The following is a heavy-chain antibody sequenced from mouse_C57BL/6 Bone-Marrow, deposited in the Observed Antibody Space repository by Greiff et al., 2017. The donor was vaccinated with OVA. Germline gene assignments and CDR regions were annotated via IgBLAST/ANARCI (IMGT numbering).Heavy chain of an antibody. CDR2: IHPNSGST. Sequence: QVQLQQPGAELVKPGASVKLSCKASGYTFPSYWMHWVKQRPGQGLEWIGMIHPNSGSTNYNEKFQSKATLTVDKSSSTAYMQHSSLTSEDTAVYYCARQLIYYGSMTDYWGQGTTLTVSS. CDR1: GYTFPSYW. D-gene: IGHD1-1*01. J-gene: IGHJ2*01. V-gene: IGHV1-64*01. CDR3: ARQLIYYGSMTDY.